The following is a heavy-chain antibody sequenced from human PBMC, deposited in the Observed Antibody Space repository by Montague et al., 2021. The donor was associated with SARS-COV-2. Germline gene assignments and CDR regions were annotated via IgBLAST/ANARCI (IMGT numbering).Heavy chain of an antibody. Sequence: SETLSLTCAVYGGSFSGHYWSWIRQPPGKGLEWIGVINNSGSTNYNPSLKSRVTISVDTSKNQFSLKLHSVTAADTAVYYCARGRIEVSMIIVVLTGASYYMDFWGKGTTVTVSS. CDR3: ARGRIEVSMIIVVLTGASYYMDF. D-gene: IGHD3-22*01. J-gene: IGHJ6*03. CDR2: INNSGST. CDR1: GGSFSGHY. V-gene: IGHV4-34*01.